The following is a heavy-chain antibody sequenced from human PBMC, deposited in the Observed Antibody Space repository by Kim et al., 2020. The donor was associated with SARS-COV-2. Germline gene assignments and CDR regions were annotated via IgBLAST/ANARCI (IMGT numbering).Heavy chain of an antibody. Sequence: GGSLRLSCAASGFTFVDYGMSWVRQAPGQGLEWVSGINRNGDSTGYVDSVKGRFTISRDNAKNSLFLQMNTSRAEDTASYHCVRGYAGGLFDHWGQGTLV. CDR2: INRNGDST. CDR3: VRGYAGGLFDH. D-gene: IGHD3-16*01. J-gene: IGHJ4*02. V-gene: IGHV3-20*01. CDR1: GFTFVDYG.